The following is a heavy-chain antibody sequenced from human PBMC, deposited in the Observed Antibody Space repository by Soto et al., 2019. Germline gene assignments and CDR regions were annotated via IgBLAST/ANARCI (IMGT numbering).Heavy chain of an antibody. Sequence: SETLSLTCAVYGGSFTDYFWSWIRQAPGKGLEWIGEIYHSGSTYYNPSLKSRVTISVDRSKNQFSLKLSSVTAADTAVYYCARGNVVPLDYWGQGTLVTVSS. CDR1: GGSFTDYF. D-gene: IGHD2-21*01. V-gene: IGHV4-34*01. J-gene: IGHJ4*02. CDR3: ARGNVVPLDY. CDR2: IYHSGST.